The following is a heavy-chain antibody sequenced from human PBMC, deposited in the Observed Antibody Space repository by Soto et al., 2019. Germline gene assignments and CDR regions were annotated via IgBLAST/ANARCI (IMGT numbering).Heavy chain of an antibody. CDR2: ISSSGSTI. CDR1: GFTFSDYY. J-gene: IGHJ4*02. D-gene: IGHD3-16*02. Sequence: GGSLRLSCAASGFTFSDYYMSWIRQAPGKGLEWVSYISSSGSTIYYADSVKGRFTISRDNAKNSLYLQMNSLRAEDTAVYYCARASEYYDYVWGSYRYPSNDYWGQGTLVTVSS. CDR3: ARASEYYDYVWGSYRYPSNDY. V-gene: IGHV3-11*01.